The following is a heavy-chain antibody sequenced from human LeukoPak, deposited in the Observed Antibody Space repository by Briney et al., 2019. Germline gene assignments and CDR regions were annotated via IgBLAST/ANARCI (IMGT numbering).Heavy chain of an antibody. J-gene: IGHJ4*02. CDR1: GYTFTGYY. V-gene: IGHV3-30*18. CDR2: ISYDGTNK. Sequence: GASVKVSCKASGYTFTGYYIHWVRQAPGKGLEWVAVISYDGTNKFYADSVKGRFTISRDNSKNTLYLQMNSLRAEDTAVYYCAKRALYCSTTSCFSDGGMLDYWGQGTLVTVSS. D-gene: IGHD2-2*01. CDR3: AKRALYCSTTSCFSDGGMLDY.